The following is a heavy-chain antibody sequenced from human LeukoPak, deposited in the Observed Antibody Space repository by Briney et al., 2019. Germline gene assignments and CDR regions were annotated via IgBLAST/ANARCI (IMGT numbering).Heavy chain of an antibody. CDR1: GFTFSSYS. J-gene: IGHJ4*02. Sequence: PGGSLRLYCAASGFTFSSYSMNWVRQTPGKGLEWVSYISSGSSTIYYADSVKGRFTISRDNSKNTLYLRMNSLRAEDTAVYYCARRVQYYFDYWGQGTLVTVSS. CDR3: ARRVQYYFDY. CDR2: ISSGSSTI. V-gene: IGHV3-48*01.